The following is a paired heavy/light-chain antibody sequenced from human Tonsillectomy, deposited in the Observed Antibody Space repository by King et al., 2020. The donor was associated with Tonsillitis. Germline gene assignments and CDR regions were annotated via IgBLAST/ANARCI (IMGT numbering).Heavy chain of an antibody. J-gene: IGHJ4*02. CDR1: GYTFRSYG. CDR3: ARAGTILGAPVY. CDR2: ISVYSGST. V-gene: IGHV1-18*01. D-gene: IGHD1-26*01. Sequence: QVQLVQSGTAVAMPGASVKVSCKASGYTFRSYGIAWVRQAPGRGLEYLGWISVYSGSTDYARNVQDRVTMTTDTSTNTVYMEMRSLRSDDTATYYCARAGTILGAPVYWGQGTLVTVSS.
Light chain of an antibody. V-gene: IGKV1-33*01. CDR1: QVITIY. CDR3: QQFDRLPLT. Sequence: DIQMTQSPSSLSASVGDSVTITCQASQVITIYLNWYQQRPGKAPKLLIYDASNLETGVPSRFRGSGSGTHFTLTITSLEPEDFATYYCQQFDRLPLTFGPGTRVDLK. J-gene: IGKJ3*01. CDR2: DAS.